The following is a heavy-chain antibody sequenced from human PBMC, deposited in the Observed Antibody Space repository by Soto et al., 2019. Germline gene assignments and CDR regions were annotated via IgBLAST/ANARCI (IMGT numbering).Heavy chain of an antibody. CDR2: ISSSPTYT. CDR1: GFTFSDYY. V-gene: IGHV3-11*05. Sequence: QVQLVESGGGLVKPGGSLRLSCAASGFTFSDYYMSWIRQAPGKGLEWVSYISSSPTYTDYADSVKGRFTISRDNAKNSLYLQMNSLRAVDTAVYYCARRRWDAFDLWGQGTMVTVSS. D-gene: IGHD6-13*01. CDR3: ARRRWDAFDL. J-gene: IGHJ3*01.